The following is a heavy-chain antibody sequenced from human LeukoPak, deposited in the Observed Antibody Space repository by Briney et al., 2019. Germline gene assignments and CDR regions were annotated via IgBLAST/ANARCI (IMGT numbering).Heavy chain of an antibody. J-gene: IGHJ5*02. Sequence: SETLSLTCVVYGGSFSGNYWSWIRQPPGKGLEWIGEINHSGSTNYNPSLKSRVTISVDTSKNQFSLKLSSVTAADTAVYYCARGRYCSGGSCHQYNWFDPWGQGTLVTVSS. D-gene: IGHD2-15*01. CDR2: INHSGST. V-gene: IGHV4-34*01. CDR3: ARGRYCSGGSCHQYNWFDP. CDR1: GGSFSGNY.